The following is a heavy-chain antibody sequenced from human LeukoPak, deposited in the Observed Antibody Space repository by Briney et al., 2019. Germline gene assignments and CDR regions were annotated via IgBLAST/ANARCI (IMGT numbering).Heavy chain of an antibody. Sequence: SETLSLTCTVSGDSISSGHYWDWIRQPPGRGLEWIGSIHHSGSTWYNPSLKSRVTISLDTSQTQISLRVTSVTAADTAVYYCARGTDYYDSSGWLDPWGQGTLVTVSS. CDR1: GDSISSGHY. J-gene: IGHJ5*02. V-gene: IGHV4-38-2*02. CDR3: ARGTDYYDSSGWLDP. D-gene: IGHD3-22*01. CDR2: IHHSGST.